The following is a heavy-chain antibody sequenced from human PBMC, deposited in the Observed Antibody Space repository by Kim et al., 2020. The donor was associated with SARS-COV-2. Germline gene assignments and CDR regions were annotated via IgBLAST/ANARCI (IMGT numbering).Heavy chain of an antibody. D-gene: IGHD3-10*01. CDR3: ATDNPGITMVRGVIIIAGFDY. CDR1: GFTFSSYA. V-gene: IGHV3-23*01. J-gene: IGHJ4*02. Sequence: GGSLRLSCAASGFTFSSYAMSWVRQAPGKGLEWVSAISGSGGSTYYADSVKGRFTISRDNSKNTLYLQMNSLRAEDTAVYYCATDNPGITMVRGVIIIAGFDYWGQGTLVTVSS. CDR2: ISGSGGST.